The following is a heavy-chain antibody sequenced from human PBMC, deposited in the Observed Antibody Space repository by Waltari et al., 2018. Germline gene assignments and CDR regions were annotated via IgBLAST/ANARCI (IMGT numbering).Heavy chain of an antibody. CDR1: GFHFRRQR. D-gene: IGHD2-21*02. J-gene: IGHJ2*01. V-gene: IGHV3-74*01. CDR2: INSAGSTT. CDR3: ARVAVTTPWYFDI. Sequence: EVQLVESGGGLVQAGGSLRTPCAGHGFHFRRQRMHWVRQAPGKGLVWVSRINSAGSTTTYTDSVKGRFTISRDNAKNTLYLQMNSLRAEDTAVYYCARVAVTTPWYFDIWGRGTLVTVSS.